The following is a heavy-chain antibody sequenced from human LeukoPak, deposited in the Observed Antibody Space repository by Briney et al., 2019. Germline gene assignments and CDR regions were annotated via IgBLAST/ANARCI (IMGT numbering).Heavy chain of an antibody. CDR3: AKASRSGSYYDSSGYPNYFDY. Sequence: GGSLRLSCAASGFTFSDYDMSWVRQAPGKGLEWVSAIIASGGSTYYADSVQGRFTISRDNSKNTLYLQMNSLRAEDTAVYYCAKASRSGSYYDSSGYPNYFDYWGQGTLVTVSS. D-gene: IGHD3-22*01. V-gene: IGHV3-23*01. CDR2: IIASGGST. CDR1: GFTFSDYD. J-gene: IGHJ4*02.